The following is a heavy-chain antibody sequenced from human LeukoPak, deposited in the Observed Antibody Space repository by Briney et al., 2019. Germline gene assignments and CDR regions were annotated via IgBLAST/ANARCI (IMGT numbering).Heavy chain of an antibody. CDR1: GFTFSSYW. D-gene: IGHD3-10*01. J-gene: IGHJ4*02. Sequence: GGSLRLSCAASGFTFSSYWMSWVRQAPGKGLEWVANIKQDGSEKYYVDSVKGRFTISRDNAKNSLYLQMNSLRAEDTAVYYCARDVLLWFGEPPLDYWGQGTLVTVSS. V-gene: IGHV3-7*01. CDR3: ARDVLLWFGEPPLDY. CDR2: IKQDGSEK.